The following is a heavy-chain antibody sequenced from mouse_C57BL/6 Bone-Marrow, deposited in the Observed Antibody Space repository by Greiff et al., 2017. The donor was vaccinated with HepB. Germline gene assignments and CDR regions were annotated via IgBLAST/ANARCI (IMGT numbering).Heavy chain of an antibody. CDR1: GYTFTSYW. D-gene: IGHD2-3*01. V-gene: IGHV1-69*01. J-gene: IGHJ2*01. CDR3: ASRGDGYSLGY. Sequence: QVQLQQPGAELVMPGASVKLSCKASGYTFTSYWMHWVKQRPGQGLEWIGEIDPSDSYTNYNQKFKGKSTLTVDKSSSTAYMQLSSLTSEDSAVYYCASRGDGYSLGYWGQGTTLTVSS. CDR2: IDPSDSYT.